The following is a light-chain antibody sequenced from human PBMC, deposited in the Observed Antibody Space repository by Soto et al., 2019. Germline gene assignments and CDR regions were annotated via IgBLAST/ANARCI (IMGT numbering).Light chain of an antibody. Sequence: QSALTQPASVSGSPGQSITISCTGTSSDVGGYNYVSWYQQHPGKAPKLMIYDVSNRPSGVSNRFSGSKSGNTASLTISGLQDEDEDDYYCSSYTSSVVVFGGGTKLTVL. V-gene: IGLV2-14*01. J-gene: IGLJ2*01. CDR2: DVS. CDR3: SSYTSSVVV. CDR1: SSDVGGYNY.